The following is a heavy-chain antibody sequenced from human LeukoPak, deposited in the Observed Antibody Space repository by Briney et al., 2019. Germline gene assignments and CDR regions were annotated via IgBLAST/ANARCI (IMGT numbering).Heavy chain of an antibody. CDR1: GFTFSSYG. CDR2: ISYDGSNK. V-gene: IGHV3-30*03. D-gene: IGHD2-21*02. Sequence: GGSLRLSCAASGFTFSSYGMHWVRQAPGKGLEWVAVISYDGSNKYYADSVKGRFTISRDNSKNTLYLQMNSLGAEDTAAYFCARGGGDYCFDYWGQGALVTVSS. CDR3: ARGGGDYCFDY. J-gene: IGHJ4*02.